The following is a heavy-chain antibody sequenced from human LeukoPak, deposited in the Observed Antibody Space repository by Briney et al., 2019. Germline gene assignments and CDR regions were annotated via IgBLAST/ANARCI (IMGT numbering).Heavy chain of an antibody. D-gene: IGHD1-1*01. CDR1: GYTFTNYD. J-gene: IGHJ5*02. CDR3: ARVRSSNNWEAWFVP. V-gene: IGHV1-8*01. CDR2: MNPNSGNT. Sequence: ASVKVSCKASGYTFTNYDINWVRQVTGQGLEWMGWMNPNSGNTGYAQKFQGRVTMTGNTSMSTAYMELSSLRSEDTAVYYCARVRSSNNWEAWFVPWGQGTLVTVSS.